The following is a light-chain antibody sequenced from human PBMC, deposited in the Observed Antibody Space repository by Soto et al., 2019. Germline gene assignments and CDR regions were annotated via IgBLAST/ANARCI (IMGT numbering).Light chain of an antibody. CDR1: QGIDIY. CDR2: AAS. J-gene: IGKJ4*01. Sequence: DIHLTQSPSSLSASVGDRVTISCRASQGIDIYLNWYQQKPGRAPKLLIYAASNLQSGVPSRFSGSGSGTDFTLTMSSLQPEDFATYYCQQSYTTPTFGGGTRWIS. V-gene: IGKV1-39*01. CDR3: QQSYTTPT.